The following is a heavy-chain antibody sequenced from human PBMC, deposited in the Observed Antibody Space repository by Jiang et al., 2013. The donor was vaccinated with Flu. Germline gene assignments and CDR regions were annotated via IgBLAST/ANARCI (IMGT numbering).Heavy chain of an antibody. Sequence: GAEVKKPGSSVKVSCKASGGTLNTFAISWLRQAPGQGFEWLGAINPLINVDNYARRFQGRVTITADKSTTTAYMELSSLTSEDTAVYYCARDIWADCGGGRCYPGDGLTFDIWGQGTMVTVSS. CDR3: ARDIWADCGGGRCYPGDGLTFDI. D-gene: IGHD2-21*01. CDR1: GGTLNTFA. V-gene: IGHV1-69*17. CDR2: INPLINVD. J-gene: IGHJ3*02.